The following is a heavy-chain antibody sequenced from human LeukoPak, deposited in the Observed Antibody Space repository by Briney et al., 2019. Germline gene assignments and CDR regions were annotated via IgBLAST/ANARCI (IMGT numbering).Heavy chain of an antibody. D-gene: IGHD3-10*02. J-gene: IGHJ4*02. Sequence: GGSLRLSCAASGLTFRNYWMSWIRQAPGKGLEWAAHISEDGSNKYYVDSVKGRFTISRDNAKNSLDLQMNSLRVEDTAVYYCVSWSGKYYVTSEIPANSWGQGTLVTVSS. CDR2: ISEDGSNK. CDR1: GLTFRNYW. CDR3: VSWSGKYYVTSEIPANS. V-gene: IGHV3-7*01.